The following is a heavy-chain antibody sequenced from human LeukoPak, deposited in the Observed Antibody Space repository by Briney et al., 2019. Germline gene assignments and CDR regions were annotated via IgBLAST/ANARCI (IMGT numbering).Heavy chain of an antibody. D-gene: IGHD1-26*01. CDR1: GYTFTSYD. CDR3: VSGSYHRDWFDP. Sequence: ASVKVSCKASGYTFTSYDINWVRQATGQGLEWMGWMNPNSGNTGYAQKFQGRVTITRNTSISTAYMELSSLRSEDTAVYYCVSGSYHRDWFDPWGQGTLVTVSS. V-gene: IGHV1-8*03. J-gene: IGHJ5*02. CDR2: MNPNSGNT.